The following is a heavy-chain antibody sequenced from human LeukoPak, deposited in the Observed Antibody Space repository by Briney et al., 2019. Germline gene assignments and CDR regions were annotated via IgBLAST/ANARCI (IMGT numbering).Heavy chain of an antibody. J-gene: IGHJ4*02. V-gene: IGHV4-59*01. CDR2: IYYSGST. CDR1: GGSLSTYY. CDR3: ARYVWGSYPTFEDY. Sequence: SETLSLTSALSGGSLSTYYWSWIRQPPGTGLEWIAYIYYSGSTHHNPSLKIRVTISVDTSKNQFSLKLSSVTAADTAVYYCARYVWGSYPTFEDYWGQGTLVTVSS. D-gene: IGHD3-16*02.